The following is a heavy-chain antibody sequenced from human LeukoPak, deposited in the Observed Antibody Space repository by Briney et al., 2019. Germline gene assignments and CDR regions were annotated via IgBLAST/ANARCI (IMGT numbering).Heavy chain of an antibody. CDR1: GFTVSSNY. Sequence: GGSLRLSCAASGFTVSSNYMSWVRQAPGKGLEWVSVIYSGGSTYYPDSVKGRFTISRDNSKNTLYLQMNSLRAEDTAVYYCARGGPPLGETSSHFPGYYYYMDVWGKGTTVTVSS. CDR3: ARGGPPLGETSSHFPGYYYYMDV. J-gene: IGHJ6*03. D-gene: IGHD2-21*01. CDR2: IYSGGST. V-gene: IGHV3-53*01.